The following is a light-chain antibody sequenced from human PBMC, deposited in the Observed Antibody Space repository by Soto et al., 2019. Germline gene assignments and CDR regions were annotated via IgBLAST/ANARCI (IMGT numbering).Light chain of an antibody. J-gene: IGLJ3*02. CDR3: AAWDDSPNGPV. CDR2: SNN. CDR1: SSNIGSNT. Sequence: QSVLTQPPSASGTPGQRVAISCSGSSSNIGSNTVNWYQQFPETAPKLLIYSNNQRPSGVPDRFSGSKSGTSASLAISGLQSEDEADYYCAAWDDSPNGPVFGGGTQLTVL. V-gene: IGLV1-44*01.